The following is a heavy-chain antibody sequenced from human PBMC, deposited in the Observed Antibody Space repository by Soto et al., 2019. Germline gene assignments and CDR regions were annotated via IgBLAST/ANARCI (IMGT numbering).Heavy chain of an antibody. J-gene: IGHJ4*02. D-gene: IGHD6-13*01. V-gene: IGHV3-23*01. Sequence: EVQLLESGGGLVQPGGSLRLSCAASGFTFSSSAMTWVRQAPGKGLEWVSTISGSGGSTYYADSVKGRFTISRDNSKNTLYLQMNSLRAEDTAVYYCAKVGSSWEYYFDYWGRGTLVTVSS. CDR3: AKVGSSWEYYFDY. CDR2: ISGSGGST. CDR1: GFTFSSSA.